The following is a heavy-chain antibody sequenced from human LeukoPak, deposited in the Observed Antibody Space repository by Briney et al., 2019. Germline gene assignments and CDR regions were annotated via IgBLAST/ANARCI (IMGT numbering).Heavy chain of an antibody. CDR3: AKGQVITSNLDS. J-gene: IGHJ4*02. D-gene: IGHD2/OR15-2a*01. CDR2: ISGSGGST. V-gene: IGHV3-23*01. CDR1: GFTFSSYA. Sequence: GGTLRLSCAASGFTFSSYAMNWVRQAPGKGLEWVSAISGSGGSTYYADSVKGRFTISRDNSKNTLYLQMNSLRAEDTAVYYCAKGQVITSNLDSWGQGTLVTVSS.